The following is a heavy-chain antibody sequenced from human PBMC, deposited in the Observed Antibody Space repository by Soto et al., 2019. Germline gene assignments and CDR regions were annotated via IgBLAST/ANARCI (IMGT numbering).Heavy chain of an antibody. J-gene: IGHJ4*02. Sequence: ESGGGVVQPGRSLRLSCAASGVTFSSHSIQWVRQAPGKGLEWVAVISYDGSIKYYADSVKGRFTISRDNSKNTAYLQMNSLRAEDTAVFYCAREWSTSGDLDYWGQGTLVIVSS. CDR1: GVTFSSHS. D-gene: IGHD3-10*01. CDR3: AREWSTSGDLDY. V-gene: IGHV3-30-3*01. CDR2: ISYDGSIK.